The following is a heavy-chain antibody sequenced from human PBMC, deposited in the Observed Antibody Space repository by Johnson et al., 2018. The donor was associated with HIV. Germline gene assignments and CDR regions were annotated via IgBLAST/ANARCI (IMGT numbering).Heavy chain of an antibody. Sequence: QVQLVESGGGVVQPGRSLRLSCAASGFTFSSYGMHWVRQAPGKGLEWVAVIWYDGSNKYYADSVKGRFTISRDNSKNTLYLQMNSLRAEDTAVYYCARDCLGWSDAFDIWGQGTMVTVSS. CDR2: IWYDGSNK. J-gene: IGHJ3*02. D-gene: IGHD6-19*01. V-gene: IGHV3-33*01. CDR3: ARDCLGWSDAFDI. CDR1: GFTFSSYG.